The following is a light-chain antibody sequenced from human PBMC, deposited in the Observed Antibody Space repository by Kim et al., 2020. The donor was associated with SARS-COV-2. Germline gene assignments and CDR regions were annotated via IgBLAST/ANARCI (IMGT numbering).Light chain of an antibody. CDR1: QSLLHSNGYNY. Sequence: DIVMTQSPLSLPVTPGEPASISCRSSQSLLHSNGYNYLDWYLQKPGQSPQLLIYLGSNRASGVPDRFSGSGSGTDFTLKISRVEAEDVGVYYRMQALQTLTFGGGTKLEIK. CDR2: LGS. V-gene: IGKV2-28*01. CDR3: MQALQTLT. J-gene: IGKJ4*01.